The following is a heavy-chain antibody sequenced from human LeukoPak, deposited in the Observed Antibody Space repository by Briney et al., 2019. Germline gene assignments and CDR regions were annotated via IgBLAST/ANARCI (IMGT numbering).Heavy chain of an antibody. CDR2: ISGSGGST. D-gene: IGHD3-22*01. CDR1: GFTFSSYA. V-gene: IGHV3-23*01. Sequence: GGSLRLSCAASGFTFSSYAMSWVRQAPGKGLEWVSAISGSGGSTYYADSVKGRFTISRDNSKNTLYLQMNSLRAEDTAVYYCAKDLSMRYYDSSGPGYWGQGTLVTVSS. CDR3: AKDLSMRYYDSSGPGY. J-gene: IGHJ4*02.